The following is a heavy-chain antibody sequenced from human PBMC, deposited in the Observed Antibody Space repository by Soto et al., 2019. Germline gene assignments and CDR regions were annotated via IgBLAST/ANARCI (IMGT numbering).Heavy chain of an antibody. V-gene: IGHV3-7*01. CDR2: MKQDGSEI. CDR1: GFAFSTSW. CDR3: ARGRDYGANFDY. Sequence: ESGGALVQPGGSLRLSCVDSGFAFSTSWMNWVRQAPGKGLEWVANMKQDGSEIYYVDSVKGRFTISRDNTRNSLYLQMNSLRDEDTAVYYCARGRDYGANFDYWGQGTLVTVSS. J-gene: IGHJ4*02. D-gene: IGHD4-17*01.